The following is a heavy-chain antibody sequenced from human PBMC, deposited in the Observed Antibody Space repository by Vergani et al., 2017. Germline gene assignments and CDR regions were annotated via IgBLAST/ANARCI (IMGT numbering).Heavy chain of an antibody. V-gene: IGHV4-34*01. J-gene: IGHJ5*02. CDR2: INHSGST. CDR1: GGSFSGYY. CDR3: ARGRITGKPRYNXFDP. Sequence: QVQLQQWGAGLLKPSETLSLTCAVYGGSFSGYYWSWIRQPPGKGLEWIGEINHSGSTNYNPSLKSRVTISVDTSKNQFSLKLRSVTAADTAVYYCARGRITGKPRYNXFDPWGQGTPVTVSS. D-gene: IGHD1-20*01.